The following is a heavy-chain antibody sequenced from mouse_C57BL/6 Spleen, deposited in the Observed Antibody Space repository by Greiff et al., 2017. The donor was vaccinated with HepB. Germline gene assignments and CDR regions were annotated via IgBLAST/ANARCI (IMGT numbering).Heavy chain of an antibody. D-gene: IGHD3-2*02. Sequence: VKLMESGAELVKPGASVKISCKASGYAFSSYWMNWVKQRPGKGLEWIGQIYPGDGDTNYNGKFKGKATLTADKSSSTAYMQLSSLTSEDSAVYFCARLDSSGYWFAYWGQGTLVTVSA. CDR2: IYPGDGDT. V-gene: IGHV1-80*01. J-gene: IGHJ3*01. CDR3: ARLDSSGYWFAY. CDR1: GYAFSSYW.